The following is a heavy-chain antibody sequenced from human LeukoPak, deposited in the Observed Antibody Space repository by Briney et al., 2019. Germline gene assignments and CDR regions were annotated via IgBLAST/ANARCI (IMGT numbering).Heavy chain of an antibody. D-gene: IGHD3-10*01. Sequence: SETLSLTCAVYGGSFSGYYWSWIRQPPGKGLEWIGEINHSGSTNYNPSLKSRVTISVDTSKNQFSLKLSFVTAADTAVYYCASARLYGSGNYPFDYWGQGTLVTVSS. V-gene: IGHV4-34*01. CDR1: GGSFSGYY. CDR2: INHSGST. J-gene: IGHJ4*02. CDR3: ASARLYGSGNYPFDY.